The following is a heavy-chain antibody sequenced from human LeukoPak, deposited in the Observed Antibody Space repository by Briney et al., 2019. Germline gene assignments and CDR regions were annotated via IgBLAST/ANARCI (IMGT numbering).Heavy chain of an antibody. J-gene: IGHJ4*02. CDR2: ISDGSSTI. CDR1: GFTFSSYN. CDR3: ARETVGLDY. V-gene: IGHV3-48*02. Sequence: GGSLRLSCAASGFTFSSYNLNWVRQAPGKGLEWVSYISDGSSTIYYADSVRGRFTISRDNAKNSLYLQINSLRDEDTAVYYCARETVGLDYWGQGTLVTVSS. D-gene: IGHD4-23*01.